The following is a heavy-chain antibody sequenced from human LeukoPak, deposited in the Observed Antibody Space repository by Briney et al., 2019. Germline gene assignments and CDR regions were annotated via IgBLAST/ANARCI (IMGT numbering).Heavy chain of an antibody. CDR1: GFTFSNHA. J-gene: IGHJ4*02. D-gene: IGHD6-19*01. CDR2: ISGSGGSS. V-gene: IGHV3-23*01. Sequence: PGGSPRLSCAASGFTFSNHAMNWVRQAPGKGLEWVSGISGSGGSSSYADSVKGRFTISRDNSKNTMHLQMNSLRAEDTAVYYCAKVGLEWQWLTHFDYWGQGTLVTVSS. CDR3: AKVGLEWQWLTHFDY.